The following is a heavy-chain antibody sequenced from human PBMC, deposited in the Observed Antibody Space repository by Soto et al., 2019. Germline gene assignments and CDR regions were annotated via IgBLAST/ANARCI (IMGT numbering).Heavy chain of an antibody. D-gene: IGHD5-18*01. CDR3: AKIGTRGYSYGYFDY. CDR1: GFTFSNYA. V-gene: IGHV3-30-3*02. CDR2: ISYDGSNK. Sequence: QVQLVESGGGVVQLGRSLRLSCAASGFTFSNYAMHWVRQAPGKGLEWVAVISYDGSNKYYADSVKGRFTISRDNSKNTLYLQMNSLRAEDTAVYYCAKIGTRGYSYGYFDYWGQGTLVTVSS. J-gene: IGHJ4*02.